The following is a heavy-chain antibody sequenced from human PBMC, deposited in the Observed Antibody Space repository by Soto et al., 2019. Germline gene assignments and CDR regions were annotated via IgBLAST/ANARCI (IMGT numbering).Heavy chain of an antibody. V-gene: IGHV1-69*01. CDR2: IIPIFGTA. D-gene: IGHD2-2*01. J-gene: IGHJ6*02. CDR3: ARSVSFRYQLLKRGMDV. CDR1: GGTFSSYA. Sequence: QVQLVQSGAEVKKPGSSVKVSCKASGGTFSSYAISWVRQAPGQGLEWMGGIIPIFGTANYAQKFQGRVTIIADESTSPAYMELSSLRSEDTAVYYCARSVSFRYQLLKRGMDVWGQGTTVTVSS.